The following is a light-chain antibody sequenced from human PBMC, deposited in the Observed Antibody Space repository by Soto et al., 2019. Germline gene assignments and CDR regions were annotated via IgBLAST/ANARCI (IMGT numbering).Light chain of an antibody. CDR3: HKYGNFWT. CDR2: GAS. J-gene: IGKJ1*01. CDR1: QNVSSNL. Sequence: TVLTQSPGTLSXSPXXXXTXXXRASQNVSSNLLVWYQQHPGQAPRLLIYGASSRATGIPDRFSGSGSGTDFSLTIRRLEPDDFAVYYCHKYGNFWTFGQGTKVDIK. V-gene: IGKV3-20*01.